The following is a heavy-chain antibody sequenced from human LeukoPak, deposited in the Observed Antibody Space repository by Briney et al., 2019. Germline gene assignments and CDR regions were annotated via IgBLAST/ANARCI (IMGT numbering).Heavy chain of an antibody. V-gene: IGHV4-34*01. CDR3: ARFPGIAAAGDY. J-gene: IGHJ4*02. D-gene: IGHD6-13*01. Sequence: SETLSLTCAVYGGSFSGYYWSWIRQPPGKGLEWIGEINHSGSTNYNPSLKSRVTISVDTSKNQLSLKLSSVTAADTAVYYCARFPGIAAAGDYWGQGTLVTVSS. CDR2: INHSGST. CDR1: GGSFSGYY.